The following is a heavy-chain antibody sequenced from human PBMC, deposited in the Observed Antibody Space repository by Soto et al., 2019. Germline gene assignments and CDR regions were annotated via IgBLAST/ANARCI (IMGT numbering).Heavy chain of an antibody. J-gene: IGHJ5*02. CDR1: GFTFSSYG. CDR2: IWYDGSNK. Sequence: QVQLVESGGGVVQPGRSLRLSCAASGFTFSSYGMHWVRQAPGKGLEWVAVIWYDGSNKYYADSVKGRFTISRDNSKNTLYLQINSLRAEDTAVYYCARYYYGDYVGGFDPWGQGTLVTVSP. D-gene: IGHD4-17*01. V-gene: IGHV3-33*01. CDR3: ARYYYGDYVGGFDP.